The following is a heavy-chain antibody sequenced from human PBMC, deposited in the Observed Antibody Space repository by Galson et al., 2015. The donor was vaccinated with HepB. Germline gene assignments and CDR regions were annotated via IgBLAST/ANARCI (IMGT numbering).Heavy chain of an antibody. V-gene: IGHV3-11*06. D-gene: IGHD3-16*01. J-gene: IGHJ4*02. CDR2: INKDGSYT. CDR1: GFTFSNHY. CDR3: ARPFRGRSSYFFDS. Sequence: SLRLSCAASGFTFSNHYMTWVRLAPGKGLEWISYINKDGSYTSYADSVKGRFIISRDNTKNSLYLQMNSLRPEDTAVYYCARPFRGRSSYFFDSWGQGTLVAVSS.